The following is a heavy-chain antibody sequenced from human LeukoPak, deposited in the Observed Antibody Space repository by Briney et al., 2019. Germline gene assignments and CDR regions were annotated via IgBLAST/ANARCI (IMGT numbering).Heavy chain of an antibody. J-gene: IGHJ4*02. CDR3: AKDLRGYSYGYSVDY. V-gene: IGHV3-30*02. D-gene: IGHD5-18*01. CDR2: IRYDGSNK. CDR1: GFTFSTYG. Sequence: PGGSLRLSCEASGFTFSTYGMHWVRQAPGKGLEWVAFIRYDGSNKYYADSVKGRFTISRDNSKNTLCVQMNSLRAEDTAVYYCAKDLRGYSYGYSVDYRGQGTLVTVSS.